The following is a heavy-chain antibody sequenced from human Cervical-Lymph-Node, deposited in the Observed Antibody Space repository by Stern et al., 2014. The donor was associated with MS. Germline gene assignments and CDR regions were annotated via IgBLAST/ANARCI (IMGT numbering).Heavy chain of an antibody. Sequence: QVQLMQSGAEVKKPGSSVNVSCKASGGTFSSYAISWVRQGPGQGLEWMGGVIPTLGTVNYAPKFQGRVTLIADKLSDTAYMELNSLRSDDTAVYYCVERDAWFDPWGPGTLVIVSS. CDR2: VIPTLGTV. CDR1: GGTFSSYA. CDR3: VERDAWFDP. J-gene: IGHJ5*02. V-gene: IGHV1-69*06. D-gene: IGHD1-1*01.